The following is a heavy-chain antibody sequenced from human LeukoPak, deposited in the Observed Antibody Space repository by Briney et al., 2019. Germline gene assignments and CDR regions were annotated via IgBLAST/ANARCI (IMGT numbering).Heavy chain of an antibody. V-gene: IGHV1-69*04. CDR1: GGTFSSYA. Sequence: VASVKVSCKASGGTFSSYAISWVRQAPGQGLEWMGRIIPNLGIANYARKFQGRVTITADKSTSTAYMELSSLRSEDTAVYYCARVYPAMPYYFDYWGQGTLVTVSS. D-gene: IGHD2-2*01. CDR2: IIPNLGIA. CDR3: ARVYPAMPYYFDY. J-gene: IGHJ4*02.